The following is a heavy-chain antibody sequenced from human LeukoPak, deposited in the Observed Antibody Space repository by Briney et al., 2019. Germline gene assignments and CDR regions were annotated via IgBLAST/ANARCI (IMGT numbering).Heavy chain of an antibody. V-gene: IGHV3-23*01. CDR3: AKGSLRLGELSSWTLDY. J-gene: IGHJ4*02. CDR1: GFTFSNYA. CDR2: ITGGGDVT. Sequence: GASLRLSCAASGFTFSNYAMNWVRQAPGKGLEWVSGITGGGDVTYYADSVKGLFTISRDNSKNTLDLQMNSLRAEDTAIYYCAKGSLRLGELSSWTLDYWGQGTLVTVSS. D-gene: IGHD3-16*02.